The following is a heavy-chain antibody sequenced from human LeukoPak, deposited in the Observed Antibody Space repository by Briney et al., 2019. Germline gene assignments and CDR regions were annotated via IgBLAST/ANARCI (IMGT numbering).Heavy chain of an antibody. J-gene: IGHJ4*02. D-gene: IGHD3-10*01. CDR2: INHSGST. V-gene: IGHV4-34*01. CDR3: ARGEPIYGSGSYYNPNNDY. CDR1: GGSFSGYY. Sequence: SETLSLTCAVYGGSFSGYYWSWIRQPPGKGLEWIGEINHSGSTNYNPSLKSRVTISVDTPKNQFSLKLSSVTAADTAVYYCARGEPIYGSGSYYNPNNDYWGQGTLVTVSS.